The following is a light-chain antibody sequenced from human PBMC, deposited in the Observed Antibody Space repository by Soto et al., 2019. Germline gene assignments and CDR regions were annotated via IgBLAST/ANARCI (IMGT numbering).Light chain of an antibody. Sequence: QSALTQPASVSGSPGQSITISCTGTSSDVGTYNLLSWYQHHPGKAPKLMIYEASKRPSGVSIRFSGSKSGNTASLTISGLQAEDEADYYCTAWDNSLSAVVFGGGTKLTVL. CDR1: SSDVGTYNL. V-gene: IGLV2-23*01. J-gene: IGLJ2*01. CDR2: EAS. CDR3: TAWDNSLSAVV.